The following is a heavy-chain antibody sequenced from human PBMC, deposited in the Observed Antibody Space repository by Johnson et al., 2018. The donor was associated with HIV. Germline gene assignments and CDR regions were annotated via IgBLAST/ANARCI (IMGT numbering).Heavy chain of an antibody. V-gene: IGHV3-33*06. D-gene: IGHD6-6*01. Sequence: VQLVESGGGVVQPGRSLRLSCAASGFTFSSYGMHWVRQAPGKGLEWVAVIWYDGSNKYYADSVKGRFTISRDNSKNTLYLQMNSLRAEDTAVYYCAKVLGDSSSSRDAFDIWGQGTMVTVSS. CDR1: GFTFSSYG. CDR2: IWYDGSNK. J-gene: IGHJ3*02. CDR3: AKVLGDSSSSRDAFDI.